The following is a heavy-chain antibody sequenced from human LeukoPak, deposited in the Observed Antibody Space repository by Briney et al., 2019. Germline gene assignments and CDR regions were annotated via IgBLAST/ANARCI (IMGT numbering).Heavy chain of an antibody. CDR3: AKARLEQWLEEFFDY. CDR1: GFTFSSYA. V-gene: IGHV3-23*01. CDR2: ISGSGGST. Sequence: GGSLRLSCAASGFTFSSYAMSWVRQAPGEGLEWVSAISGSGGSTYYADSVKGRFTISRDNSKNTLYLQMNSLRAEDTAVYYCAKARLEQWLEEFFDYWGQGTLVTVSS. D-gene: IGHD6-19*01. J-gene: IGHJ4*02.